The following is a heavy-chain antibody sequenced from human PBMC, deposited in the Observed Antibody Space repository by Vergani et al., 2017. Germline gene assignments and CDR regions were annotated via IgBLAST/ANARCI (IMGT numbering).Heavy chain of an antibody. J-gene: IGHJ4*02. Sequence: EVQLLESGGGLVQPGGSLRLSCEASGFSFPGYAMSWVRQAPGKGLEWVSSVSGSSATPYYADSVKGRFTISRDNSKNTLYLQMNSLRAEDTAVYYCAKEGYSSSWYYFDYWGQGTLVTVSS. D-gene: IGHD6-13*01. CDR3: AKEGYSSSWYYFDY. CDR1: GFSFPGYA. CDR2: VSGSSATP. V-gene: IGHV3-23*01.